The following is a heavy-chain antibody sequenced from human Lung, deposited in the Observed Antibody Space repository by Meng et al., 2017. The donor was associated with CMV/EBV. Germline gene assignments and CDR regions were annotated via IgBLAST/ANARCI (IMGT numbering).Heavy chain of an antibody. Sequence: SVXVSXXASGGTFSNYAITWVRQAPGQGLEWMGGIIPVVGTVNYPQKFQGRVTITADKSTSTVYMELSSLRSEDTAVYYCARDSRGSTWYLLAGYYYGSGVWGQGTXVTVSS. CDR2: IIPVVGTV. V-gene: IGHV1-69*06. J-gene: IGHJ6*02. D-gene: IGHD6-13*01. CDR3: ARDSRGSTWYLLAGYYYGSGV. CDR1: GGTFSNYA.